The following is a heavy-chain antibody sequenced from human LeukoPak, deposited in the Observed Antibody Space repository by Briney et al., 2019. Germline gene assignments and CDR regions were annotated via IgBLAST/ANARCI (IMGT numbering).Heavy chain of an antibody. CDR2: ISSSGSTI. V-gene: IGHV3-48*03. Sequence: PGGSLRLSCAASGFTFSSYEMNWVRQAPGKGLEWVSYISSSGSTIYYADSVKGRFTISRDNAKNSLYLQMNSLRAEDTAVYYCARVSTMVRVIDYWGQGTLVTVSS. CDR1: GFTFSSYE. D-gene: IGHD3-10*01. J-gene: IGHJ4*02. CDR3: ARVSTMVRVIDY.